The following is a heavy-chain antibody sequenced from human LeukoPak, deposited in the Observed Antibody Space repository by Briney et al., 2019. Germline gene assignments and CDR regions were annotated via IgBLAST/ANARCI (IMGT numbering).Heavy chain of an antibody. CDR2: INPSGGST. J-gene: IGHJ4*02. D-gene: IGHD2-15*01. V-gene: IGHV1-46*01. Sequence: ASVKVSCKASGYTFISYYMHWVRQALGQGLEWMGRINPSGGSTSYAQKFQGRVTMTRDMSTSTVYMELSSLRSEDTAVYYCARTPPRIVVAQYYFDYWGQGTLVTVSS. CDR3: ARTPPRIVVAQYYFDY. CDR1: GYTFISYY.